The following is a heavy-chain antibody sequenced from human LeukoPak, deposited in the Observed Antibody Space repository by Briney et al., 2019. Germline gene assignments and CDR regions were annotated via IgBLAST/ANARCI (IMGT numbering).Heavy chain of an antibody. CDR3: ANHLACGSTSCPPFDY. J-gene: IGHJ4*02. CDR2: ISNSGSYI. D-gene: IGHD2-2*01. V-gene: IGHV3-21*01. Sequence: GGSLRLSGAASGFTFSSYSMNWVRQAPGKGLEWVSSISNSGSYIYYADSVKGRFTISRDNAKNSLYLQMNSLRAEDTAVYYCANHLACGSTSCPPFDYWGRGTLVTVSS. CDR1: GFTFSSYS.